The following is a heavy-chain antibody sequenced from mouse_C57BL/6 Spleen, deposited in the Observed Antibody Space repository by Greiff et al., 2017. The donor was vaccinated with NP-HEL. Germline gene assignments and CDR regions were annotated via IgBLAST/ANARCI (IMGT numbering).Heavy chain of an antibody. CDR3: ARRDGYLAFAY. D-gene: IGHD2-3*01. CDR1: GYAFSSYW. Sequence: VQLQQSGAELVKPGASVKISCKASGYAFSSYWMNWVKQRPGKGLEWIGQIYPGDGDTNYNGKFKGKATLTAGKSSSPAYMQRSSLTPEDSAVYFCARRDGYLAFAYWGQGTLVTVSA. V-gene: IGHV1-80*01. CDR2: IYPGDGDT. J-gene: IGHJ3*01.